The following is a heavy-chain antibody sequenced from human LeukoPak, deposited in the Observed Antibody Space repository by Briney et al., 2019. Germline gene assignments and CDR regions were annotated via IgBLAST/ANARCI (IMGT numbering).Heavy chain of an antibody. CDR1: GFTFSGYV. CDR2: IAYDGSRK. V-gene: IGHV3-30*03. D-gene: IGHD3-3*01. Sequence: PLRLSCAASGFTFSGYVKHWVPEAPDKTLKWVTGIAYDGSRKHSADSVRGGFTISRDNSRNTMDLQMTGLRVEDTAVYHCTRYDSSRFDPGCQGTVVIVSS. J-gene: IGHJ5*02. CDR3: TRYDSSRFDP.